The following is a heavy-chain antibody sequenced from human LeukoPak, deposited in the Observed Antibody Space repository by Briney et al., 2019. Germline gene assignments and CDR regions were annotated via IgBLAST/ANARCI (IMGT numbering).Heavy chain of an antibody. CDR1: GGSFSGYY. CDR2: INHSGST. CDR3: ARGYGRFDP. J-gene: IGHJ5*02. Sequence: SETLSLTCAVYGGSFSGYYWSWIRQPPGKGLEWIGEINHSGSTNYNPSLKSRVTISVDTSMNQLSLKLRSVAAADTAVYYCARGYGRFDPWGQGTLVTVSS. D-gene: IGHD4-17*01. V-gene: IGHV4-34*01.